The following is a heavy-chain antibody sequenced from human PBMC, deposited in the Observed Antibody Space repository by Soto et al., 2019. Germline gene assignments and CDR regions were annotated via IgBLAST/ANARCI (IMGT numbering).Heavy chain of an antibody. CDR3: ARDLSITIFHDAFDI. CDR1: GYTFTSYG. Sequence: ASVKVSWKASGYTFTSYGISWVRQAPGQGLEWMGWISAYNGNTNYAQELQGRVTMTTDTSTSTAYMELRSLRSDDTAVYYCARDLSITIFHDAFDIWGQGTMVTVSS. V-gene: IGHV1-18*01. J-gene: IGHJ3*02. CDR2: ISAYNGNT. D-gene: IGHD3-9*01.